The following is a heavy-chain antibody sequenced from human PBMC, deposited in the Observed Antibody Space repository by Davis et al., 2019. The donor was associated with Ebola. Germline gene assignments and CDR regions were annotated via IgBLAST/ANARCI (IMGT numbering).Heavy chain of an antibody. CDR2: IYSGGST. CDR3: AKGRGWYEYNWFDP. D-gene: IGHD6-19*01. CDR1: GFIVSSNY. V-gene: IGHV3-53*05. J-gene: IGHJ5*02. Sequence: GGSLRLSCAASGFIVSSNYMSWVRQAPGKGLEWVSVIYSGGSTYYADSVKGRFTISRDNSKNTLYLQMNSLRAEDTALYYCAKGRGWYEYNWFDPWGQGTLVTVSS.